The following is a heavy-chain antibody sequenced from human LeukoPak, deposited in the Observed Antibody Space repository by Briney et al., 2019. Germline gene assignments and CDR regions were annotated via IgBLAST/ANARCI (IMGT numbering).Heavy chain of an antibody. J-gene: IGHJ3*02. Sequence: SETLSLTCTVSGGSISSSSYYWGWIRQPPGKGLEWIGSIYYSGSTYYNPSLKSRVTISVDTSKNQFSLKLSSVTAADTAVYCCARLRIWNAFDIWGQGTMVTVSS. CDR3: ARLRIWNAFDI. V-gene: IGHV4-39*01. CDR2: IYYSGST. CDR1: GGSISSSSYY. D-gene: IGHD1-1*01.